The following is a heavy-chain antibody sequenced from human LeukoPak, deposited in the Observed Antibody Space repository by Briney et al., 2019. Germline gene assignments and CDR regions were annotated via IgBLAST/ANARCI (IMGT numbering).Heavy chain of an antibody. CDR3: TRETPPSYDYVWGSHAAADYYYYYYMDV. CDR2: IRSKANSYAT. Sequence: PGGSLRLSCAASGFTFSSYAMHWVRQASGKGLEWVGRIRSKANSYATAYAASVKGRFTISRDDSKNTAYLQMNSLKTEDTAVYYCTRETPPSYDYVWGSHAAADYYYYYYMDVWGKGTTVTISS. J-gene: IGHJ6*03. CDR1: GFTFSSYA. D-gene: IGHD3-16*01. V-gene: IGHV3-73*01.